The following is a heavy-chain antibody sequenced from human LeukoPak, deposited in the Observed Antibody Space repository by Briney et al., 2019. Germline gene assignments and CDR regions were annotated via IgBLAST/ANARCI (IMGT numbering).Heavy chain of an antibody. V-gene: IGHV4-39*07. CDR3: ARALVIAAHDHFDY. CDR1: GGLISSSSYY. Sequence: SETMSLTCTVSGGLISSSSYYWGWIRQPPGKGLEWSGSIYYSGSTYYNPSLKSRVTISVDTSKNQFSLKLSSVTAADTAVYYCARALVIAAHDHFDYWGQGTLVTVSS. J-gene: IGHJ4*02. CDR2: IYYSGST. D-gene: IGHD6-13*01.